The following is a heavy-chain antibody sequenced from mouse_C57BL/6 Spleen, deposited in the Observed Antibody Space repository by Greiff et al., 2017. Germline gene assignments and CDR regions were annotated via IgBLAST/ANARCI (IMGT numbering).Heavy chain of an antibody. CDR3: ASADYAMYG. CDR1: GFTFSDYG. J-gene: IGHJ4*01. CDR2: ISSGSSTI. Sequence: EVKLQESGGGLVKPGGSLKLSCAASGFTFSDYGMHWVRQAPEKGLEWVAYISSGSSTIYYADTVKGRFTISRDNAKNTRFLQMTSLRSEDTAMYYCASADYAMYGWGQGTSVTVS. V-gene: IGHV5-17*01.